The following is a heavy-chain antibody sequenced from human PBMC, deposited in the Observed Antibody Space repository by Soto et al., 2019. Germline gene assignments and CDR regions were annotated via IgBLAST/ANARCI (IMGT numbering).Heavy chain of an antibody. D-gene: IGHD3-22*01. V-gene: IGHV3-21*04. CDR3: ARVNYYDSSGYYRPPDY. Sequence: GGSLRLSCAASGFTFSSYSMNWVRQAPGKGLEWVSSISSSSSYIYYADSVKGRLTISRDNAKNSLYLQMNSLRAEDTAVYYCARVNYYDSSGYYRPPDYWGQGXLVTVSS. CDR1: GFTFSSYS. J-gene: IGHJ4*02. CDR2: ISSSSSYI.